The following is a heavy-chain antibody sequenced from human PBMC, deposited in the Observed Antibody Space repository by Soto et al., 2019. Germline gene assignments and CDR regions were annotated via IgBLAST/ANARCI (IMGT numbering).Heavy chain of an antibody. D-gene: IGHD2-2*01. CDR1: GGSLNGFY. CDR3: ARAYSTSWTYYFDY. CDR2: IYYRGST. J-gene: IGHJ4*02. Sequence: ENLSLTCTVSGGSLNGFYWSWIRQPPGKGLEWVGRIYYRGSTTYNPSLKSRVTISADSSKNNFSLKLTSVTAADTAVYFCARAYSTSWTYYFDYWGQVALVTVSS. V-gene: IGHV4-59*01.